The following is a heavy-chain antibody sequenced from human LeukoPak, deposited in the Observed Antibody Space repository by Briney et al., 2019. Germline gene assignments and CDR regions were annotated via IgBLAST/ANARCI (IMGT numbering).Heavy chain of an antibody. CDR3: AKSGGNSGGYYFDY. Sequence: PGGSLRLSCEASGFTFSTYGMHWVRQAPGKGLEWVAIISFDENNKYYADSVKGRFTISRDNSKNTLYLQMNSLRAEDTAVYYCAKSGGNSGGYYFDYWGQGTLVTVSS. D-gene: IGHD4-23*01. V-gene: IGHV3-30*18. CDR2: ISFDENNK. J-gene: IGHJ4*02. CDR1: GFTFSTYG.